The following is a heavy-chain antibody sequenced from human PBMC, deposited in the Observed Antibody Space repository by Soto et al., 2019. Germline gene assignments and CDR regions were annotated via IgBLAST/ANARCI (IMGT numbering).Heavy chain of an antibody. CDR1: GFTFSSYS. J-gene: IGHJ6*02. D-gene: IGHD3-10*01. V-gene: IGHV3-21*01. Sequence: PGGSLRLSCAASGFTFSSYSMNWVRQAPGKGLEWVSSISSSSSYIYYADSVKGRFTISRDNAKNSLYLQMNSLRAEDTAVYYCARVDTMVRGVIVYYYYGMHVWGQGTTVTVSS. CDR2: ISSSSSYI. CDR3: ARVDTMVRGVIVYYYYGMHV.